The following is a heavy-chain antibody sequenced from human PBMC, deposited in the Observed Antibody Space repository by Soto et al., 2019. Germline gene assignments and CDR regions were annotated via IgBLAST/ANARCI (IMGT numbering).Heavy chain of an antibody. CDR2: IYYSGST. CDR3: AIKSLDYYDSSGSGGYFDY. D-gene: IGHD3-22*01. V-gene: IGHV4-59*01. Sequence: TLSLTCTVSGGSISSYYWSWIRQPPGKGLEWIGYIYYSGSTNYNPSLKSRVTISVDTSKNQFSLKLSSVTAADTAVYYCAIKSLDYYDSSGSGGYFDYWGQGTLVTVS. CDR1: GGSISSYY. J-gene: IGHJ4*02.